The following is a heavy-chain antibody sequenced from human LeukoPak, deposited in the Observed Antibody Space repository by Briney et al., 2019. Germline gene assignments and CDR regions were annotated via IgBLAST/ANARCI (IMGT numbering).Heavy chain of an antibody. CDR1: GFTFDDYA. J-gene: IGHJ4*02. V-gene: IGHV3-43*02. Sequence: GGSLRLSCAASGFTFDDYAMHWVRQAPGKGLEWVSLISGDGGSTYYADSVKGRFTISRDNSKNSLYLQMNSLRTEDTASYYCAKVRRRGYSGYDWFDYWGQGTLVTVSS. D-gene: IGHD5-12*01. CDR3: AKVRRRGYSGYDWFDY. CDR2: ISGDGGST.